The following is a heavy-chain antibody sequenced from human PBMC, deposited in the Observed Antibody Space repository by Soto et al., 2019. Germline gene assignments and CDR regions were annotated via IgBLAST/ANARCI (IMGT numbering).Heavy chain of an antibody. Sequence: GASVKVSCKASRFTFTSSAMQGVRQARGQRLEWIGWIVVGSGNTNYAQKFQERVTITRDMSTSTAYMELSRLRSDDTAVYYCARGWGYCTNGVCSANWFDPWGQGTLVTVSS. J-gene: IGHJ5*02. CDR3: ARGWGYCTNGVCSANWFDP. V-gene: IGHV1-58*02. CDR2: IVVGSGNT. D-gene: IGHD2-8*01. CDR1: RFTFTSSA.